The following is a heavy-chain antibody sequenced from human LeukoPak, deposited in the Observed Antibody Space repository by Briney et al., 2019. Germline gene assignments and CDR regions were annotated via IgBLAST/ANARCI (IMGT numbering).Heavy chain of an antibody. CDR2: IYYSGST. CDR3: ARDRLQYYGSGSYYRAAPPPFDY. CDR1: GGSISSSSYY. Sequence: SETLSLTCTVSGGSISSSSYYWGWIRQPPGKGLEWIGSIYYSGSTYYNPPLKSRVTISVDTSKNQFSLKLSSVTAADTAVYYCARDRLQYYGSGSYYRAAPPPFDYWGQGTLVTVSS. V-gene: IGHV4-39*07. J-gene: IGHJ4*02. D-gene: IGHD3-10*01.